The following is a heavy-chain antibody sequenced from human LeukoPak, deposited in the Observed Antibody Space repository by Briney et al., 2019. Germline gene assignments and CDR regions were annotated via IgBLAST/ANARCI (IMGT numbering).Heavy chain of an antibody. V-gene: IGHV3-30*18. CDR1: GFTFSSYG. D-gene: IGHD2-15*01. CDR3: ANNVVAATLSSAYYYYGMDV. J-gene: IGHJ6*02. CDR2: ISYDGSNK. Sequence: GGSLRLSCAASGFTFSSYGMHWVRQAPGKGLEWVVVISYDGSNKYYADSVKGRFTISRDNSKNTLYLQMNSLRAEDTAVYYCANNVVAATLSSAYYYYGMDVWGQGTTVTVSS.